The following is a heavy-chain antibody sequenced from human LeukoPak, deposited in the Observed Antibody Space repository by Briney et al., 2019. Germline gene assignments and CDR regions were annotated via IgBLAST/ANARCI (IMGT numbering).Heavy chain of an antibody. CDR2: ISGSGGST. Sequence: GGSLRLSCAASGFTFSSYAMSWVRQAPGKGLEWVSAISGSGGSTYYADSVKGRFTISRDNSKNTLYLQMNSLRAEDTAVYYCARVRSEQWLVYFDYWGQGTLVTVSS. J-gene: IGHJ4*02. D-gene: IGHD6-19*01. V-gene: IGHV3-23*01. CDR3: ARVRSEQWLVYFDY. CDR1: GFTFSSYA.